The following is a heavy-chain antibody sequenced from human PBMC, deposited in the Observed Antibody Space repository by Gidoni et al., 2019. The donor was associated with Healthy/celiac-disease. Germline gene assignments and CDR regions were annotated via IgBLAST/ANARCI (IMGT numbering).Heavy chain of an antibody. D-gene: IGHD6-19*01. CDR2: INPNSGGT. CDR1: GYTFTGYY. CDR3: ARVQRRGSGWYSFDY. V-gene: IGHV1-2*04. Sequence: QVQLVQSGAEVKKPGASVKVSCKASGYTFTGYYMHWVRQAPGQGLEWMGWINPNSGGTNDAQKFQGWVTMTRDTSISTAYMELSRLRSDDTAVYYCARVQRRGSGWYSFDYWGQGTLVTVSS. J-gene: IGHJ4*02.